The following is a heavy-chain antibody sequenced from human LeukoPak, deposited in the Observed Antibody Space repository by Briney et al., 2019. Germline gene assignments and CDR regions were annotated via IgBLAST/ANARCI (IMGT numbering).Heavy chain of an antibody. Sequence: GGSLRLSCAASGFTFSSYWMSWVRQAPGKGLEWVANIKQDGSEKYYVDSVKGRFTISRDNAKNSLFLQMNSLRAEDTAVYYCARRAGAYSHPYDYWGQGTLVTVSS. J-gene: IGHJ4*02. D-gene: IGHD4/OR15-4a*01. CDR1: GFTFSSYW. CDR3: ARRAGAYSHPYDY. V-gene: IGHV3-7*03. CDR2: IKQDGSEK.